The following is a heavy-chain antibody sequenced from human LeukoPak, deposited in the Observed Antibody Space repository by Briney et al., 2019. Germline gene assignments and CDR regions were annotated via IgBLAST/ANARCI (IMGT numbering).Heavy chain of an antibody. J-gene: IGHJ4*02. CDR3: ARGPGIVECFDY. CDR1: GGSISSSSYY. CDR2: IYYSGST. D-gene: IGHD2-15*01. V-gene: IGHV4-39*01. Sequence: SETLSLTCTVSGGSISSSSYYWGWIRQPPGKGLEWIGSIYYSGSTYYNPSLKSRVTISVDTSKNQFSLKLSSVTAADTAVYYCARGPGIVECFDYWGQGTLVTVSS.